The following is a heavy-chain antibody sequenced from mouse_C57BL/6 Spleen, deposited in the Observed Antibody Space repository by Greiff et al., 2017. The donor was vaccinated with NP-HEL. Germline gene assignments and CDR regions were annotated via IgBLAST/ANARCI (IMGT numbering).Heavy chain of an antibody. V-gene: IGHV1-54*01. CDR3: AKGRYYYGSSYDYFDY. CDR2: INPGSGGT. Sequence: QVQLQQSGAELVRPGTSVKVSCKASGYAFTNYLIEWVKQRPGQGLEWIGVINPGSGGTNYNEKFKGKATLTADKSPSTAYMQLSSLTSEDSAVYFCAKGRYYYGSSYDYFDYWGQGTTLTVSS. D-gene: IGHD1-1*01. CDR1: GYAFTNYL. J-gene: IGHJ2*01.